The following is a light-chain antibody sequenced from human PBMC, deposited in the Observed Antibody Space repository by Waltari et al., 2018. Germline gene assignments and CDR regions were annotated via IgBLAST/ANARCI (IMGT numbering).Light chain of an antibody. V-gene: IGKV3-11*01. CDR2: DAS. Sequence: EIVLTQSPATLSLSQGERATVPCRASQSVRTYLAWYQHRPGQAPRLLIYDASNRATDIPARFSGSGSGTDFTLTISSLQPEDFAVYYCQERSNWPGGAFGGGTKVEI. CDR1: QSVRTY. CDR3: QERSNWPGGA. J-gene: IGKJ4*01.